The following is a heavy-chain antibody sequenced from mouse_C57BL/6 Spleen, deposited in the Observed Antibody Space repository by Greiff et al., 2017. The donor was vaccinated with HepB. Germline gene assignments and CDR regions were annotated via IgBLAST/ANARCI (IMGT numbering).Heavy chain of an antibody. CDR1: GYTFTSYW. J-gene: IGHJ2*01. CDR3: ARGDYGDY. Sequence: QVQLKQPGAELVRPGSSVKLSCKASGYTFTSYWMDWVKQRPGQGLEWIGNIYPSDSETHYNQKFKDKATLTVVKSSSTAYMQLSSLTSEDSAVYYCARGDYGDYWGQGTTLTVSS. D-gene: IGHD2-4*01. V-gene: IGHV1-61*01. CDR2: IYPSDSET.